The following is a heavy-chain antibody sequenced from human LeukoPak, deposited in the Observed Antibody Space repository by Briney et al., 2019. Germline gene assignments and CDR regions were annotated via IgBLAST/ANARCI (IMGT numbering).Heavy chain of an antibody. CDR3: ARDGQWERIPDY. D-gene: IGHD1-26*01. V-gene: IGHV3-30-3*01. CDR1: GFTFSSYA. J-gene: IGHJ4*02. CDR2: ISYDGSNK. Sequence: PGRSLRLSCAASGFTFSSYAMHWVRQAPGKGLEWVAVISYDGSNKYYADSVKGRFTISRDNSKNTLYLQMNSLRAEDTAVYYCARDGQWERIPDYWGQGTLVTVSS.